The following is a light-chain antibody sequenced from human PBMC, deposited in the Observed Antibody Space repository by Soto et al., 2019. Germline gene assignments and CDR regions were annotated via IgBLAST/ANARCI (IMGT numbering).Light chain of an antibody. CDR3: QQGGKSPRT. V-gene: IGKV3-11*01. CDR2: HAS. Sequence: LTQSLRTIVLSPKRGATGSGRSRQILSSPLAWYQQKRGQAPSLLIYHASSRATGIPARFSCIGSGTEFTLTIRCLHPEYFALHFCQQGGKSPRTFGQGTRLEIK. J-gene: IGKJ5*01. CDR1: QILSSP.